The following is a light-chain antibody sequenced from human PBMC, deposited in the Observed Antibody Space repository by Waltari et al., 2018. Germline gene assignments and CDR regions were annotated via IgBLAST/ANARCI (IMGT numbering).Light chain of an antibody. J-gene: IGLJ3*02. Sequence: VSPGGTVTLTCALSSGSLSTTSYATWYQQTPGQAPRTLVYKANARSSGVPDRFSGSILGNTAALTITGAQADDESDYYCALYMGSGIWLFGGGTRLTVL. V-gene: IGLV8-61*01. CDR2: KAN. CDR3: ALYMGSGIWL. CDR1: SGSLSTTSY.